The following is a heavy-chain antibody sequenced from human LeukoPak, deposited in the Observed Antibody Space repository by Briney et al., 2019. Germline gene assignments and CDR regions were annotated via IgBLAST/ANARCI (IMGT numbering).Heavy chain of an antibody. J-gene: IGHJ4*02. CDR2: IYYTGST. CDR3: ARGGGYSSSWSY. D-gene: IGHD6-13*01. CDR1: GGSISSYY. V-gene: IGHV4-59*01. Sequence: SETLSLTCTVSGGSISSYYWNWIRQPPGKGLEWIGYIYYTGSTNYSPSLKSRVTISVDTSKNQFPLKLSSVTAAATAVYYCARGGGYSSSWSYWGQGTLVTVSS.